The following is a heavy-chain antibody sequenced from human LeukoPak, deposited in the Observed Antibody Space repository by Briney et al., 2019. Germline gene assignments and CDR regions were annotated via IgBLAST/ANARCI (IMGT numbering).Heavy chain of an antibody. Sequence: GGSLRLSCAASGFTFSSYSMNWVRQAPGKGLEWVSSISSSSSYIYYADSVKGRFTISRDNAKNSLYLQMNSLRAEDTALYYCAQDWGGSSSGYIDFWGQGTLVTVSS. J-gene: IGHJ4*02. V-gene: IGHV3-21*01. D-gene: IGHD3-22*01. CDR3: AQDWGGSSSGYIDF. CDR1: GFTFSSYS. CDR2: ISSSSSYI.